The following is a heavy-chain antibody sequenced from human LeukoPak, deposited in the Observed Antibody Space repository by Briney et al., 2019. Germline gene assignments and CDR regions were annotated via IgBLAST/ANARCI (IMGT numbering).Heavy chain of an antibody. CDR1: GGSISSSSYY. CDR2: IYYSGST. CDR3: ARDRVTIYPNYYMDV. D-gene: IGHD3-3*01. Sequence: SETLSLTCTVSGGSISSSSYYWGWIRQPPGEGLEWIGNIYYSGSTYYNPSLRSRVTISVDTSKNQFSLKLSSVTAADTAVYYCARDRVTIYPNYYMDVWGKGTTVTVSS. V-gene: IGHV4-39*07. J-gene: IGHJ6*03.